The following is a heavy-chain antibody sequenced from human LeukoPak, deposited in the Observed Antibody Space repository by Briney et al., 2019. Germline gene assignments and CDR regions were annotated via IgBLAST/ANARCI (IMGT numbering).Heavy chain of an antibody. D-gene: IGHD3-3*01. CDR2: ISGSGGST. V-gene: IGHV3-23*01. J-gene: IGHJ5*02. Sequence: GSLRLSCAASGFTFSSYAMSWVRQAPGKGLEWVSAISGSGGSTYYADSVKGRFTIFRDNSKNTLYLQMNSLRAEDTAVYYCAKDRFRPTIFGVGNWFDPWGQGTLVTVSS. CDR1: GFTFSSYA. CDR3: AKDRFRPTIFGVGNWFDP.